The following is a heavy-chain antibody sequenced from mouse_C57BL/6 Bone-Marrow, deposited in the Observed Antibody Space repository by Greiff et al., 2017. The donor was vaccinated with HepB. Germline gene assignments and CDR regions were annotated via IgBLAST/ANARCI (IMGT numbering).Heavy chain of an antibody. CDR2: IHPNSGST. Sequence: QVQLQQPGAELVKPGASVKLSCKASGYTFTSYWMHWVKQRPGQGLEWIGMIHPNSGSTNYNEKFKSKATLTVDKSSSTAYMQLSSLTSEDSAVYYCAKLWLRRRRSGYCDYWGQGTTLTVSS. V-gene: IGHV1-64*01. CDR3: AKLWLRRRRSGYCDY. J-gene: IGHJ2*01. D-gene: IGHD2-2*01. CDR1: GYTFTSYW.